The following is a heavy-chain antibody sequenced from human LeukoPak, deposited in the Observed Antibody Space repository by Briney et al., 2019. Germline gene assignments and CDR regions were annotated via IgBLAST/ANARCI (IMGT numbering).Heavy chain of an antibody. CDR3: AKDVSAGEADAFDI. CDR2: ISWNSGSI. Sequence: GRSLRLSCAASGFTFDDYAMHWVRQAPGKGLEWVSGISWNSGSIGYADSVMGRFTISRDNAKNSLYLQMNSLRAEDTALYYCAKDVSAGEADAFDIWGQGTMVTVSS. V-gene: IGHV3-9*01. J-gene: IGHJ3*02. D-gene: IGHD2-2*01. CDR1: GFTFDDYA.